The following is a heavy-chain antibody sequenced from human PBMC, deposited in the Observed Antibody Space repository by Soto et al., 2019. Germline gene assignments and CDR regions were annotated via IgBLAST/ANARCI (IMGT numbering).Heavy chain of an antibody. CDR1: GGTINIGGYY. D-gene: IGHD5-18*01. J-gene: IGHJ6*02. CDR3: ARLDTYYYYGMDV. V-gene: IGHV4-30-4*01. Sequence: SESRSLTWTVSGGTINIGGYYWTLIRQPPGKGLEWIGYIYYSGSTYYNPSLKSRVTISVDTSKNQFSLKLSSVTAADTAVYYCARLDTYYYYGMDVWGQGTTVTVSS. CDR2: IYYSGST.